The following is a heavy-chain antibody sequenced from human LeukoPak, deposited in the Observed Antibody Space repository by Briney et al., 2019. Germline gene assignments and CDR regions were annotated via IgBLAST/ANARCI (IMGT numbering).Heavy chain of an antibody. V-gene: IGHV4-59*01. CDR1: GGSISSYY. Sequence: PSQTLSLTCTVSGGSISSYYWSWIRQPPGKGLEWIGYIYYSGSTNYNPSLQSRVTISVDTSKNQFSLKLSSVTAADTAVYYCARDLLCGGDCFYFDYRGQGTLVTVSS. D-gene: IGHD2-21*02. CDR2: IYYSGST. CDR3: ARDLLCGGDCFYFDY. J-gene: IGHJ4*02.